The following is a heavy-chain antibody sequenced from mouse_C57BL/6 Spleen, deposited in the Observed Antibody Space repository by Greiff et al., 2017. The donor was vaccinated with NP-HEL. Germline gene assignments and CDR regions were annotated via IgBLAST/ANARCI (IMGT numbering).Heavy chain of an antibody. D-gene: IGHD1-1*01. V-gene: IGHV2-2*01. CDR2: IWSGGSS. J-gene: IGHJ2*01. Sequence: VKVEESGPGLVQPSQSLSITCTVSGFSLTSYGVHWVRQSPGKGLEWLGVIWSGGSSDYNAAFISRLSISKDNSKSQVFFKMNSLQADDTAIYYCARGNEYGSFFDYWGQGTTLTVST. CDR1: GFSLTSYG. CDR3: ARGNEYGSFFDY.